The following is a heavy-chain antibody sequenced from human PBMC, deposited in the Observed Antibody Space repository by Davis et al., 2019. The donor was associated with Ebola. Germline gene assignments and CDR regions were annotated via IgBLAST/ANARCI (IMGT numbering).Heavy chain of an antibody. Sequence: SVKVSCKASGGTFSSYAISWVRPAPGQGLEWMGRIIPILGIANYAQKFQGRVTMTEDTSTDTAYMELSSLRSGDTAIYYCATVRAHSRHDNWGQGTLVTVAS. CDR1: GGTFSSYA. D-gene: IGHD3-9*01. CDR2: IIPILGIA. J-gene: IGHJ4*02. CDR3: ATVRAHSRHDN. V-gene: IGHV1-69*04.